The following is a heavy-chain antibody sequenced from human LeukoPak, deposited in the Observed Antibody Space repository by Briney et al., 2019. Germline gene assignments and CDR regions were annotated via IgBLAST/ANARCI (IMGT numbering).Heavy chain of an antibody. J-gene: IGHJ1*01. Sequence: ASVKVSCKASGYTFTGYYMHWVRQAPGQGLEWMGRFNPNSGGTNYAQKFQGRVTMTRDTSISTAYMELSRLRSDDTAVYYCAREPPPDSGAMFQHWGQGTLVTVSS. CDR1: GYTFTGYY. V-gene: IGHV1-2*06. CDR2: FNPNSGGT. D-gene: IGHD2-2*01. CDR3: AREPPPDSGAMFQH.